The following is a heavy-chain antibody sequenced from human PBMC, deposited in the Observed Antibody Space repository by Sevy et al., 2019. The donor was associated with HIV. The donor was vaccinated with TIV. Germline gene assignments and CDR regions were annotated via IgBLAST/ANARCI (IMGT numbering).Heavy chain of an antibody. D-gene: IGHD2-15*01. CDR1: GFTFSTST. V-gene: IGHV3-21*01. CDR3: VRDGWNY. J-gene: IGHJ4*02. CDR2: MTSSGSYI. Sequence: GGSLRLSCAASGFTFSTSTMNWFRQAPGKGLEWVSLMTSSGSYILYADSVKGRFTISRDNAKNSVFLQMNSLRVEDTAVYYCVRDGWNYWGQRTLVTVSS.